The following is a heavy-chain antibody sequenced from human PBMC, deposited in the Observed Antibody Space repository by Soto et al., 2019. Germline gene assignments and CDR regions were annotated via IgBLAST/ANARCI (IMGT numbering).Heavy chain of an antibody. V-gene: IGHV4-61*01. CDR2: IYYSGST. J-gene: IGHJ4*02. D-gene: IGHD3-10*01. CDR1: GGSVSSGSYY. CDR3: ASQNRMVRGLFDY. Sequence: QVQLQESGPGLVKPSETLSLTCTVSGGSVSSGSYYWSWIRQPPGKGLEWIGYIYYSGSTNYNPSLNSRVTISVDTSTNPFSQKLSSVTAADTAVYYCASQNRMVRGLFDYWGQGTLVTVSS.